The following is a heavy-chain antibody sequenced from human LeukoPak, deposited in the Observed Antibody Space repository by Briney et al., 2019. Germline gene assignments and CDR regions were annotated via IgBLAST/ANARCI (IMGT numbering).Heavy chain of an antibody. CDR3: ARGPMDTAGLGY. CDR2: IYYSGST. CDR1: GGSISGSSYY. V-gene: IGHV4-39*07. Sequence: PSETLSLTCTVSGGSISGSSYYWGWIRQPPGKGLEWIGSIYYSGSTYYNPSLKSRVTISVDTSENQFSLKLSSVTAADTAVYYCARGPMDTAGLGYWGQGTLVTVSS. J-gene: IGHJ4*02. D-gene: IGHD5-18*01.